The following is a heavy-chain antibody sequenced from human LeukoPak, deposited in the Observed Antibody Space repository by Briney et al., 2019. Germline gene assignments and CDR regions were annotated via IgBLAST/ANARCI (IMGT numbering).Heavy chain of an antibody. CDR3: ARTDYYGSGSYPDY. CDR2: IDWDDDK. CDR1: GFSLSTSGMC. Sequence: SGPTLVNPTQTLTLTCTFSGFSLSTSGMCVSWIRQPPGKALEWPARIDWDDDKYYSTSLKTRLTISKDTSKNQVVLTMTNMDPVDTATYYCARTDYYGSGSYPDYWGQGTLVTVSS. J-gene: IGHJ4*02. V-gene: IGHV2-70*11. D-gene: IGHD3-10*01.